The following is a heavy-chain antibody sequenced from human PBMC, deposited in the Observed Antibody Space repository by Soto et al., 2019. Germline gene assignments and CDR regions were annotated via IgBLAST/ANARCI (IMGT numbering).Heavy chain of an antibody. CDR3: AKGFRKYSYVTDSFDI. CDR1: GFTFDDYA. V-gene: IGHV3-9*01. J-gene: IGHJ3*02. Sequence: GGSLRLSCAASGFTFDDYAMHWVRQAPGQGLELVSGISWKSGSIGYADSVKGRFTISRDNAKNSLYLQMNSLRAEDTALYYCAKGFRKYSYVTDSFDIWGQGTMVTVSS. D-gene: IGHD5-18*01. CDR2: ISWKSGSI.